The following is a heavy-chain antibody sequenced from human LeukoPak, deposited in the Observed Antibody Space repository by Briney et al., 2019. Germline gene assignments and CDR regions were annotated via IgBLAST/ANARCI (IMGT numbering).Heavy chain of an antibody. J-gene: IGHJ4*02. D-gene: IGHD2-2*01. CDR3: AREASCSSTTCYFDY. CDR2: IGLSGSTI. V-gene: IGHV3-11*01. Sequence: GGSLRLSCAASGFNFSDFYMSWIRQAPGKGLEWLSSIGLSGSTITYAASVKGRVTVSRDNAKTSLFLQMNSLRADDTAVYYCAREASCSSTTCYFDYWGQGTLVTVSS. CDR1: GFNFSDFY.